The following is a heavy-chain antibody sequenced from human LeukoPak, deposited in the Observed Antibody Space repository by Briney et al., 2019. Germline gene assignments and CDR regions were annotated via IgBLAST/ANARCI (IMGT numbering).Heavy chain of an antibody. Sequence: TGGSLRLSCAASGFTFSSYAMHWVRQAPGKGLEYVSAISSNGGSTYYANSVKGRFTISRDNAENSLYLQMNSLRAEDTAVYYCARDNDYGGNSGAFDIWGQGTMVTVSS. CDR1: GFTFSSYA. CDR3: ARDNDYGGNSGAFDI. CDR2: ISSNGGST. D-gene: IGHD4-23*01. J-gene: IGHJ3*02. V-gene: IGHV3-64*01.